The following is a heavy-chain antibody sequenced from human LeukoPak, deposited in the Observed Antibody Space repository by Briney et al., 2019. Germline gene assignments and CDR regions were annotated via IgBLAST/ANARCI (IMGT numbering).Heavy chain of an antibody. J-gene: IGHJ3*02. CDR3: AKSNGYGLVDI. Sequence: SETLSLTCTVSGGSINSYYWSWIRQPPGKGLEWIGYIYYSGSTNYNPSLKSRVTISIDTSKSQFSLKLNSVTAADTAVYYCAKSNGYGLVDIWGQGTMVTVSS. D-gene: IGHD3-10*01. CDR2: IYYSGST. CDR1: GGSINSYY. V-gene: IGHV4-59*12.